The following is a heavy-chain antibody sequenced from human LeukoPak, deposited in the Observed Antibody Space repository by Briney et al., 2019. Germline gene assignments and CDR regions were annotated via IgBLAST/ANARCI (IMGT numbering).Heavy chain of an antibody. CDR3: ARSGAKALVLGWFDP. V-gene: IGHV4-59*11. Sequence: KPSETLSLTCTVSGGSITSHNWNWIRQSPEKGLEWIGYIYSSGNTKYSPSLKSRVTISIDTSKNQFSLTLSSVTAADTAVYYCARSGAKALVLGWFDPWGQGTLVTVSS. CDR1: GGSITSHN. J-gene: IGHJ5*02. CDR2: IYSSGNT. D-gene: IGHD6-6*01.